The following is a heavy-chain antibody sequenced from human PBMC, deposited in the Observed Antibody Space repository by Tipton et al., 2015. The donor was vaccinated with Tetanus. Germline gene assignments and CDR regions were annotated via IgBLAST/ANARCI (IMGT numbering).Heavy chain of an antibody. CDR2: IYINGRN. D-gene: IGHD3-3*01. CDR3: VRANYDYPKKGPFDF. V-gene: IGHV4-4*07. Sequence: GLVKPSETLSLTCTVSGDSISSNYWSWIRQPAGKGPEWIGRIYINGRNNYNPSLKSRVTMSIDTSKNQFSLNLRSVTAADTAVYYCVRANYDYPKKGPFDFWGQGTLVIVSS. CDR1: GDSISSNY. J-gene: IGHJ4*02.